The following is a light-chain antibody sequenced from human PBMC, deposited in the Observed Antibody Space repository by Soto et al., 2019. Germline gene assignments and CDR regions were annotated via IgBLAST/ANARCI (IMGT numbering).Light chain of an antibody. J-gene: IGLJ1*01. CDR3: QSYDTSLSGFYV. Sequence: QSVLTQPPSVPGAPGQRVSISCTGSSSNIGAGYNVHWYQQLPGTAPKLLIYDNNNRPSGVPDRFSGSKSGTSASLAITGLQAEDEADYYCQSYDTSLSGFYVFGTGTKVTVL. CDR2: DNN. V-gene: IGLV1-40*01. CDR1: SSNIGAGYN.